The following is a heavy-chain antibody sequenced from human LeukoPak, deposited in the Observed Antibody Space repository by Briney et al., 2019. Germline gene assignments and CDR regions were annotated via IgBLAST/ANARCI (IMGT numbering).Heavy chain of an antibody. J-gene: IGHJ3*02. D-gene: IGHD3-10*01. V-gene: IGHV3-23*01. CDR1: GFTFNNFP. Sequence: PGGSLRLSCAASGFTFNNFPMSWVRQAPGKGLEWVSAISENGGDTKYADSVKGRFTTSRDNSKNTLYLQMNSLRAEDTAVYYCASLITMVQGVDDAFDIWGQGTMVTVSS. CDR3: ASLITMVQGVDDAFDI. CDR2: ISENGGDT.